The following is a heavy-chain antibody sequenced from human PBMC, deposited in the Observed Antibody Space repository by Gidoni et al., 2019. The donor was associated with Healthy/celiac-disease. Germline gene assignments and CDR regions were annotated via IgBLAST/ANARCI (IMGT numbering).Heavy chain of an antibody. V-gene: IGHV3-23*01. J-gene: IGHJ4*02. D-gene: IGHD3-10*01. CDR3: AKESPMVRGLTDY. Sequence: EVQLLESGGGLVQPGGSLRLCCSASGFTFSSYAMSWVRQAPGKGLGWVSAISGSGGSTYYADSVKGRFTISRDNSKNTLYLQMNSLRAEDTAVYYCAKESPMVRGLTDYWGQGTLVTVSS. CDR2: ISGSGGST. CDR1: GFTFSSYA.